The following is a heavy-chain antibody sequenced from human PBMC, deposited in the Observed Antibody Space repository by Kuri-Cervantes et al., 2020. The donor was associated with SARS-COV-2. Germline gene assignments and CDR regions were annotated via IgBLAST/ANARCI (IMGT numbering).Heavy chain of an antibody. CDR2: INPNNGGT. CDR3: ARGGAPHRILRFLKDFYLDC. J-gene: IGHJ4*02. CDR1: GYTFTGYY. Sequence: ASVKVSCKASGYTFTGYYMHWVRQAPGQGLEWMGWINPNNGGTDYAQRFQGWVTVTRDTSISTAYMELTRLTSDDTALYYCARGGAPHRILRFLKDFYLDCWGQGTLVTVSS. D-gene: IGHD2-21*01. V-gene: IGHV1-2*04.